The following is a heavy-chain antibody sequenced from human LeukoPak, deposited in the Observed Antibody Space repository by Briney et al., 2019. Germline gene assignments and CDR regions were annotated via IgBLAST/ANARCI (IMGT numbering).Heavy chain of an antibody. V-gene: IGHV3-23*01. D-gene: IGHD2-2*01. CDR3: AKDISVVPAAAFDY. Sequence: GGSLRLSCAASGFTFSSYGMHWVRQAPGKGLEWVSAISGSGGSTYYADSVKGRFTISRDNSKNTLYLQMNSLRAEDTAVYYCAKDISVVPAAAFDYWGQGTLVTVSS. CDR2: ISGSGGST. J-gene: IGHJ4*02. CDR1: GFTFSSYG.